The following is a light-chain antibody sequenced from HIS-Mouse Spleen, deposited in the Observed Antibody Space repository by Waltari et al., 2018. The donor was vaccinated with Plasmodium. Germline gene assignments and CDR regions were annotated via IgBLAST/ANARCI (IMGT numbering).Light chain of an antibody. CDR1: ALPKKY. CDR2: GDS. CDR3: YSTDSSGNHRV. V-gene: IGLV3-10*01. Sequence: SYELTQPPSVSVSPGQTARITCSGDALPKKYAYWYQQKSGQAPVLVIYGDSKRPSGIPERFAGSSSGTMGTLTISGAQGEDEADYYCYSTDSSGNHRVFGGGTKLTVL. J-gene: IGLJ3*02.